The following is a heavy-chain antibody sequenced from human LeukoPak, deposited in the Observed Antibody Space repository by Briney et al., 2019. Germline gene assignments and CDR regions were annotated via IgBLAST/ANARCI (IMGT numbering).Heavy chain of an antibody. V-gene: IGHV3-21*01. J-gene: IGHJ4*02. Sequence: GGSLRLSCAASGFTFSSYSMNWVRQAPGKGLEWVSSISSSSYIYYADSVKGRFTISRDNAKNSLYLQMNSLRAEDTAVYYCARDLAGDLGSYFDYWGQGTLVTVSS. CDR3: ARDLAGDLGSYFDY. CDR1: GFTFSSYS. CDR2: ISSSSYI. D-gene: IGHD3-16*01.